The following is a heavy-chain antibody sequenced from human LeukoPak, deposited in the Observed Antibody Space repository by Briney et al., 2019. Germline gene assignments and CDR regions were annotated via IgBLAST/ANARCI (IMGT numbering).Heavy chain of an antibody. Sequence: GGSLRLSCAASGFTFSSYGMHWVRQAPGKGLEWVAVISYDGSNKYYADSVKGRFTISRDNSKNTLYLQMNSLRAEDTAVYYCAKSDRGGPYYYGMDVWGQGTTVTVSS. CDR1: GFTFSSYG. CDR3: AKSDRGGPYYYGMDV. J-gene: IGHJ6*02. V-gene: IGHV3-30*18. D-gene: IGHD3-10*01. CDR2: ISYDGSNK.